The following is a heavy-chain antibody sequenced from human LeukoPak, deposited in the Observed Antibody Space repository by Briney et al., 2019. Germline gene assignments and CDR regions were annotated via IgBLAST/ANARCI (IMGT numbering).Heavy chain of an antibody. J-gene: IGHJ4*02. CDR1: GFTFSSYG. V-gene: IGHV3-7*01. Sequence: GGSLRLSCAASGFTFSSYGMHWVRQAPGQGLEWVANIKEDGSEKYYVDSVKGRFTISRDNAKNSLYLQMNSLRAEDTAVYYCARTIGYGSGNDQAGGWGQGTLVTVSS. CDR3: ARTIGYGSGNDQAGG. CDR2: IKEDGSEK. D-gene: IGHD3-10*01.